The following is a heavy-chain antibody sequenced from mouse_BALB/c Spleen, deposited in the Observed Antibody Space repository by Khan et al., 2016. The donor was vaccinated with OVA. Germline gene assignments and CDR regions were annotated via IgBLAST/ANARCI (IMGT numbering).Heavy chain of an antibody. J-gene: IGHJ4*01. V-gene: IGHV5-6*01. CDR1: GFTFSSYG. Sequence: EVQLVESGGDLVKPGGSLKVSCAASGFTFSSYGMSWVRQTPDKRLEWVATISSGGRYTYFPDSVKGRFTISRDNAKNTLYLQMSSLKSEDTAMYYCSRAYYSNDYYAIDYWGQGTSVTVSS. CDR2: ISSGGRYT. CDR3: SRAYYSNDYYAIDY. D-gene: IGHD2-5*01.